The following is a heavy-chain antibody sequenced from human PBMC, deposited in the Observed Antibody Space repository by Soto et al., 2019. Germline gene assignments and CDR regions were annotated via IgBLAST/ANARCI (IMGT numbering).Heavy chain of an antibody. D-gene: IGHD2-15*01. J-gene: IGHJ4*02. CDR3: AKAQGGSYFDY. CDR2: ISSSGGST. Sequence: GGSLRLSCAASGFTFSSNAMSWVRQAPGKGLEWVSGISSSGGSTYYADSVKGRFTISRDNSKNMLYLQMNNLRAEDTAVYYCAKAQGGSYFDYWGQGTLVTVSS. V-gene: IGHV3-23*01. CDR1: GFTFSSNA.